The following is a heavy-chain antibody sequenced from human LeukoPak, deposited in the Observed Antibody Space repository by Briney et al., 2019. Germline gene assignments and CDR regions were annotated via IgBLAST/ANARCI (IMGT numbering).Heavy chain of an antibody. CDR3: AALTYCGGDCYPAFFDY. CDR2: XYYSGST. J-gene: IGHJ4*02. V-gene: IGHV4-39*01. Sequence: WXXXRXXXGTGLEXVXXXYYSGSTYYNPSRKSRVTISVDTSKNQFSLKLSSVTAADTAVYYCAALTYCGGDCYPAFFDYWGQGTLVTVSS. D-gene: IGHD2-21*02.